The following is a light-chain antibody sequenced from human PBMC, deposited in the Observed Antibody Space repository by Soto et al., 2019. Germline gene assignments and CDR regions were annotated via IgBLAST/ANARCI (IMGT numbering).Light chain of an antibody. J-gene: IGKJ4*01. Sequence: IVMTQTPLSSPVTLGQPASISCRSSESLVHYDGNTYLTWLHQRPGQPPRLLIYQISKRFSGVPDRFSGSGAGTDCTLTISMVEAEDVCVYYCMQSKQFPLTFGGGTKLEIK. CDR1: ESLVHYDGNTY. CDR3: MQSKQFPLT. CDR2: QIS. V-gene: IGKV2-24*01.